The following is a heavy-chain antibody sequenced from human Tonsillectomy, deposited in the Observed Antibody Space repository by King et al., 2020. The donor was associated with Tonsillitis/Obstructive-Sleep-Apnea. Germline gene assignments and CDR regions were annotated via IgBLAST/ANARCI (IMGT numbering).Heavy chain of an antibody. D-gene: IGHD1-26*01. J-gene: IGHJ5*02. CDR2: IYSSGST. Sequence: VQLQESGPGLVKPSETLSLTCTVSGGSINSYYWSWIRQPPGKGLEWIGYIYSSGSTNYNPSLKSRFTISVDASKNQFSLKLSSVTAADTAVYYCARADILGADNWFDPWGQGTLVTVSS. CDR3: ARADILGADNWFDP. CDR1: GGSINSYY. V-gene: IGHV4-59*01.